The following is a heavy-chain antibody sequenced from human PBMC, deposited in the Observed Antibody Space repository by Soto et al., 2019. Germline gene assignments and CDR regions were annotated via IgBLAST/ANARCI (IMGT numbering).Heavy chain of an antibody. CDR3: AGANGYNDY. Sequence: QLVQSGAEVKKPGASVKVSCKASGYTFNNYGVIWVRQAPGQGLERMGWISTYSGNTNYAQKFQGRVTMTTDPSTTTAYMELGSIRSDDTAVYYCAGANGYNDYWGQGTLVTVSS. CDR1: GYTFNNYG. D-gene: IGHD2-8*01. J-gene: IGHJ4*02. V-gene: IGHV1-18*01. CDR2: ISTYSGNT.